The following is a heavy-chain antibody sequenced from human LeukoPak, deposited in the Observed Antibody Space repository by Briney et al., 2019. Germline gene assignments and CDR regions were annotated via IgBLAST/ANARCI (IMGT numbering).Heavy chain of an antibody. V-gene: IGHV4-39*01. D-gene: IGHD3-22*01. J-gene: IGHJ4*02. CDR2: IYYSGST. CDR1: GGSISSSSYY. Sequence: SETLSLTCTVSGGSISSSSYYWGWIRQPPGKGLEWIGSIYYSGSTYYNPSLKSRVTISVDTSKNQFPLKLSSVTAADTAVYYCAVYYYDSSGYLDYWGQGTLVTVSS. CDR3: AVYYYDSSGYLDY.